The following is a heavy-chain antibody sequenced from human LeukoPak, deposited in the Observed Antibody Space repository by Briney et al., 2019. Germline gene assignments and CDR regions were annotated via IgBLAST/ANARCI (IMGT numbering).Heavy chain of an antibody. CDR3: ARGGGYYYGSGSYFYYYYYMDV. CDR2: IYYSGST. CDR1: GGSISSYY. V-gene: IGHV4-59*01. D-gene: IGHD3-10*01. J-gene: IGHJ6*03. Sequence: SETLSLTCTVSGGSISSYYWSWIRQPPGKGLEWIGYIYYSGSTNYNPSLKSRVTISVDTSKNQFSLKLSSVTAADTAVYYCARGGGYYYGSGSYFYYYYYMDVWGKGTTVTISS.